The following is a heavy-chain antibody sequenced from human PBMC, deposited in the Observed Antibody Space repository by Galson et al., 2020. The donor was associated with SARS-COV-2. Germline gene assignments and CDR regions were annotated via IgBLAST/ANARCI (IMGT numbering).Heavy chain of an antibody. CDR1: GFTFSSYW. Sequence: GESLKISCAASGFTFSSYWMSWVRQAPGKGLEWVANIKQDGSEKYYVDSVKGRFTISRDNAKNSLYLQMNSLRAEDTAVYYCARGGSSWMGDWFDPWGQGTLVTVSS. CDR2: IKQDGSEK. CDR3: ARGGSSWMGDWFDP. J-gene: IGHJ5*02. V-gene: IGHV3-7*03. D-gene: IGHD6-13*01.